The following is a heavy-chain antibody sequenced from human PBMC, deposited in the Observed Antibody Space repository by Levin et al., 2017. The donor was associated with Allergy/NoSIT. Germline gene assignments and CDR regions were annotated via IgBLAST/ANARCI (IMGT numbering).Heavy chain of an antibody. D-gene: IGHD6-13*01. J-gene: IGHJ6*03. CDR1: GFTFSSYG. CDR3: AKDTYSSSWYVHYYYYYMDV. Sequence: PGGSLRLSCAASGFTFSSYGMHWVRQAPGKGLEWVAVISYDGSNKYYADSVKGRFTISRDNSKNTLYLQMNSLRAEDTAVYYCAKDTYSSSWYVHYYYYYMDVWGKGTTVTVSS. CDR2: ISYDGSNK. V-gene: IGHV3-30*18.